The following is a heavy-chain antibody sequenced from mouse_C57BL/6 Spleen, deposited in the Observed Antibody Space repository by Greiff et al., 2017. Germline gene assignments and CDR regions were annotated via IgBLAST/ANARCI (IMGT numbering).Heavy chain of an antibody. V-gene: IGHV1-64*01. Sequence: QVQLQQPGAELVKPGASVKLSCKASGYTFTSYWMHWVKQRPGQGLEWIGMIHPNSGSTNYNEKFKSKATLTVDKSSSTAYMQLSSLTSEDSAVYYCARSDSNYLSVDWGQGTSVTVSS. CDR3: ARSDSNYLSVD. J-gene: IGHJ4*01. D-gene: IGHD2-5*01. CDR1: GYTFTSYW. CDR2: IHPNSGST.